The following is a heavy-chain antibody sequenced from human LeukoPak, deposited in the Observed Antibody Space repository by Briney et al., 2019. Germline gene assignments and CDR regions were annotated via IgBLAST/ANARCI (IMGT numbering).Heavy chain of an antibody. CDR1: GFTFSSYG. CDR2: ISYDGSNK. J-gene: IGHJ4*02. CDR3: AKALDTAMVFDPCFDY. V-gene: IGHV3-30*18. Sequence: GGSLRLSCAASGFTFSSYGMHWVRQAPGKGLERVAVISYDGSNKYYAGSVKGRFTISRDNSKNTLYLQMNSLRAEDTAVYYCAKALDTAMVFDPCFDYWGQGTLVTVSS. D-gene: IGHD5-18*01.